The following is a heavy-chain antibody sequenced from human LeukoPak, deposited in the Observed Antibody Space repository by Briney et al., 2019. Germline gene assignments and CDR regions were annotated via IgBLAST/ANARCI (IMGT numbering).Heavy chain of an antibody. CDR2: MNPNSGNT. Sequence: EASVKVSCKTSGYTFTSYDINWVGQATGQGLEWMGWMNPNSGNTGYAQKFQGRVTMTRNTSISTAYMELSSLRAEDTAVYYCARGRSRGVDDFDYWGQGTLVTVSS. CDR3: ARGRSRGVDDFDY. J-gene: IGHJ4*02. CDR1: GYTFTSYD. D-gene: IGHD3-10*01. V-gene: IGHV1-8*01.